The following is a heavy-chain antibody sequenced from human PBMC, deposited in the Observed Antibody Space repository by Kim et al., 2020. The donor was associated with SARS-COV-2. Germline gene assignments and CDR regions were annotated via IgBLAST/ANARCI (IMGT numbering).Heavy chain of an antibody. J-gene: IGHJ4*02. V-gene: IGHV3-48*04. D-gene: IGHD2-15*01. CDR3: ASEIVVVVAATVGRDY. CDR1: GFTFSSYS. CDR2: ISSSSSTI. Sequence: GGSLRLSCAASGFTFSSYSMNWVRQAPGKGLEWVSYISSSSSTIYYADSVKGRFTISRDNAKNSLYLQMNSLRAEDTAVYYCASEIVVVVAATVGRDYWGRGTLVTVAS.